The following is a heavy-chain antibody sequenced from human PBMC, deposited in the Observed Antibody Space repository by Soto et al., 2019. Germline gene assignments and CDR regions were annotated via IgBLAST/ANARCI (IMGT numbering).Heavy chain of an antibody. CDR2: INNSGAST. V-gene: IGHV3-23*01. CDR1: GFTFSRDA. D-gene: IGHD3-3*01. CDR3: AKVTIFGVVDY. Sequence: EVQLLESGGGLVQPGGSLRLSCTASGFTFSRDAMSWVRQAPGKGLEWVATINNSGASTNYADSVKGRFTISRDNSKNTLYVQMSSLRANDTAVYYCAKVTIFGVVDYWGQGTRVTVSS. J-gene: IGHJ4*02.